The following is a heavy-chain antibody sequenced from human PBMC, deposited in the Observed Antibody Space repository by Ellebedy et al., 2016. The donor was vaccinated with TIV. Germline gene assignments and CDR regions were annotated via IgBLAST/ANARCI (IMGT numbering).Heavy chain of an antibody. CDR3: ARDYYGSGSYQD. Sequence: SETLSLXXAVYGGSFSGYYWSWIRQPPGKGLEWIGEINHSGSTYYNPSLKSRVAISVDRSKNQFSLKLSSVTAADTAVYYCARDYYGSGSYQDWGQGTLVTVSS. V-gene: IGHV4-34*01. D-gene: IGHD3-10*01. CDR2: INHSGST. J-gene: IGHJ4*02. CDR1: GGSFSGYY.